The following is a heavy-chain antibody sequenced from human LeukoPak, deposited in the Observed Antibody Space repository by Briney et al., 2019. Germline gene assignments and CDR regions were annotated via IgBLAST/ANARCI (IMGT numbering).Heavy chain of an antibody. CDR1: GYTFTAYY. CDR2: INPNSGVT. Sequence: ASVKVSCKASGYTFTAYYMHWVRQAPGQGLEWMGWINPNSGVTNYAQKFQGRVTMTRYTSISTAYMELSRLTSDDTAVYYCARDSRGFSVDPWGQGTLVIVSS. CDR3: ARDSRGFSVDP. D-gene: IGHD2-15*01. V-gene: IGHV1-2*02. J-gene: IGHJ5*02.